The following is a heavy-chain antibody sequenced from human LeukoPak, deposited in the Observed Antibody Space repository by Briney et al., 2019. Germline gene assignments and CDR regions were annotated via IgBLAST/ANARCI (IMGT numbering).Heavy chain of an antibody. Sequence: SETLSLTCSVSGGSISSYHWSWIRQPPGKGLEWIGYIYYSVSTNYNPSLKSRVTISVDTSKNQFSLKLSSVTAADTAVYYCARDGGYYGSGSCFDPWGQGTLVAVSS. CDR2: IYYSVST. CDR1: GGSISSYH. CDR3: ARDGGYYGSGSCFDP. D-gene: IGHD3-10*01. J-gene: IGHJ5*02. V-gene: IGHV4-59*01.